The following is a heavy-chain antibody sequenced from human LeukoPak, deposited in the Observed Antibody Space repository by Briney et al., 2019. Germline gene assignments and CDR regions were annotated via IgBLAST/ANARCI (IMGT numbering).Heavy chain of an antibody. Sequence: ASVKVSCKASGYTFTGYYMHWVRQAPGQGLEWMGWVNPNSGGTNYAQKFQGWVTMTRDTSISTAYMELSRLRSDDTAVYYCARGGNDISTGYPSGTYNWFDPWGQGTLVTVSS. J-gene: IGHJ5*02. CDR3: ARGGNDISTGYPSGTYNWFDP. D-gene: IGHD3-9*01. V-gene: IGHV1-2*04. CDR1: GYTFTGYY. CDR2: VNPNSGGT.